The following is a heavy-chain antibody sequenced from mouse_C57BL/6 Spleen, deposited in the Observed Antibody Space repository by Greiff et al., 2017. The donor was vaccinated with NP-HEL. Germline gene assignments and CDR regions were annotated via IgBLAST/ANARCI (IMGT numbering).Heavy chain of an antibody. CDR2: IHPNSGST. CDR3: ARSPIPPYYYAMDY. Sequence: VQLQQPGAELVKPGASVKLSCKASGYTFTSYWMHWVKQRPGQGLEWIGMIHPNSGSTNYNEKFKSKATLTVDKSSSTAYMQLSSLTSEDSAVYYCARSPIPPYYYAMDYWGQGTSVTVSS. V-gene: IGHV1-64*01. J-gene: IGHJ4*01. CDR1: GYTFTSYW.